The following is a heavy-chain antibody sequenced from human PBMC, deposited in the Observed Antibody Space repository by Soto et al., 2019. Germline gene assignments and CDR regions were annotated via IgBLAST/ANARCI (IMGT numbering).Heavy chain of an antibody. Sequence: WGSLRLSCAASRFTFINHGMHLFRQAPGKGLEWVAVIWYDGSDEYYADSVKGRFTISRDNSKNTLYLQMNNLRPDDTAVYYCARDVAARRLDSWGQGTPVTVSS. D-gene: IGHD6-6*01. J-gene: IGHJ4*02. CDR3: ARDVAARRLDS. CDR2: IWYDGSDE. CDR1: RFTFINHG. V-gene: IGHV3-33*01.